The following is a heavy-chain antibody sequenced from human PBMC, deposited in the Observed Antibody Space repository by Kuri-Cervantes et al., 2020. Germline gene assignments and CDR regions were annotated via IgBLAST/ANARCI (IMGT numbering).Heavy chain of an antibody. D-gene: IGHD3-10*01. J-gene: IGHJ4*02. CDR3: ATSGEYGDFDY. CDR2: ISGSGGST. CDR1: GFTFSSYA. V-gene: IGHV3-23*01. Sequence: GESLKISCAASGFTFSSYAMSWVRQAPGKGLEWVSAISGSGGSTYYADSVKGRFTISRDNSKNTLYLQMNSLRAEDTAVYYCATSGEYGDFDYWGQGTLVTVSS.